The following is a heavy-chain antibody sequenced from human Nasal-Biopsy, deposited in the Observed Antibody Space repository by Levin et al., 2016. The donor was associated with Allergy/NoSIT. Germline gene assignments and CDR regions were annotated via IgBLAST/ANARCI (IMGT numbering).Heavy chain of an antibody. Sequence: GESLKISCEASGFRFGDYSMHWVRQAPGKGLEWLTGTIYDGTDKFYADSVKDRFTISRDNSKSTLFLQMNSLRAEDTGVYYCARDGSVGPKDSFTYYFDSWGQGSLVTVSS. V-gene: IGHV3-30*04. D-gene: IGHD5-18*01. CDR3: ARDGSVGPKDSFTYYFDS. CDR2: TIYDGTDK. CDR1: GFRFGDYS. J-gene: IGHJ4*02.